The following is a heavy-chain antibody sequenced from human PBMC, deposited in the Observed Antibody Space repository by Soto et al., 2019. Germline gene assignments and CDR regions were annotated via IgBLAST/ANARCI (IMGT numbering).Heavy chain of an antibody. CDR1: GGSFSSYY. J-gene: IGHJ6*02. V-gene: IGHV4-59*01. D-gene: IGHD3-10*01. Sequence: SETLSLTCAVYGGSFSSYYWSWIRQPPGKGLEWIVYIYYSGSTNYNPSLKSRVTISVDTSKNQFSLKLSSVTAADTAVYYCARASGFGELSAYYYYGMDVWGQGTTVTVS. CDR2: IYYSGST. CDR3: ARASGFGELSAYYYYGMDV.